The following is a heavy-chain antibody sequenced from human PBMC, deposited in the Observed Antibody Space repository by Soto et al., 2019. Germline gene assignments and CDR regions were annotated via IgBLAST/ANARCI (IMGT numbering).Heavy chain of an antibody. CDR1: GFTFSSYG. CDR2: IWYDGSNK. V-gene: IGHV3-33*01. CDR3: ARGSGWELSKFDY. Sequence: QVQLVESGGGVVQPGRSLRLSCEASGFTFSSYGMHWVRQAPGKGLEWVAVIWYDGSNKYYADSVKGRFTISRDNSKNTLYLQMNSLRAEDTAVYYCARGSGWELSKFDYWGQGTLVTVSS. D-gene: IGHD1-26*01. J-gene: IGHJ4*02.